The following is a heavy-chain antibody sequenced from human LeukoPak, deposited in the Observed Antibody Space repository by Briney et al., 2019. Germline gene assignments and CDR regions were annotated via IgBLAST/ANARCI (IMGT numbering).Heavy chain of an antibody. J-gene: IGHJ4*02. CDR2: INHSGST. V-gene: IGHV4-34*01. CDR3: ARGDRYSSSWYQPLVGSET. CDR1: GFNFRNAW. D-gene: IGHD6-13*01. Sequence: GSLRLSCTASGFNFRNAWMCWVRQPPGKGLEWIGEINHSGSTNYNPSLKSRVTISVDTSKNQFSLKLSSVTAADTAVYYCARGDRYSSSWYQPLVGSETWGQGTLVTVSS.